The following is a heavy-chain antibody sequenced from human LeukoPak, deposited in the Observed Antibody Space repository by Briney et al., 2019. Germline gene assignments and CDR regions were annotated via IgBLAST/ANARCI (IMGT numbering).Heavy chain of an antibody. Sequence: SETLSLTCTVSGGSISSYYWSWIRQPPGKGLEWIGYIYYSGSTNYNPSLKSRVTISVDTSKNQFSLKLSPVTAADTAVYYCARAVKYYYDSSGYPKWFDPWGQGTLVTVSS. CDR2: IYYSGST. CDR3: ARAVKYYYDSSGYPKWFDP. J-gene: IGHJ5*02. CDR1: GGSISSYY. D-gene: IGHD3-22*01. V-gene: IGHV4-59*01.